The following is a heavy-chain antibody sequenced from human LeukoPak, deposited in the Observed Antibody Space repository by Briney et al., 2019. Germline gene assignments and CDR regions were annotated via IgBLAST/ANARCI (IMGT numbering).Heavy chain of an antibody. V-gene: IGHV3-48*04. D-gene: IGHD7-27*01. J-gene: IGHJ4*02. CDR3: ARDNNWGFDF. CDR1: GFVFSDYS. Sequence: GGSLRLSCAASGFVFSDYSMTWVRQAPGKGPEWVSNIRGSGSGSGSGMYYADSVKGRFTISRDNAKNSLYLQMSSLRAEDTAFYYCARDNNWGFDFWGQGALVTVSS. CDR2: IRGSGSGSGSGM.